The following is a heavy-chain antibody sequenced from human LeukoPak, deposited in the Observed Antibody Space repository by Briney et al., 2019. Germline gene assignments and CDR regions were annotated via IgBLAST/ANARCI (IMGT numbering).Heavy chain of an antibody. CDR2: INHSGST. CDR1: GGSFSGYY. Sequence: SETLSLTCAVYGGSFSGYYWSWIRQPPGKGLEWIGEINHSGSTNYNPSLKSRVTISVDTSKNQFSLKLSSVTAADTAVYYCARLNMYYYDSSGPPWGQGTLVTVSS. D-gene: IGHD3-22*01. J-gene: IGHJ4*02. CDR3: ARLNMYYYDSSGPP. V-gene: IGHV4-34*01.